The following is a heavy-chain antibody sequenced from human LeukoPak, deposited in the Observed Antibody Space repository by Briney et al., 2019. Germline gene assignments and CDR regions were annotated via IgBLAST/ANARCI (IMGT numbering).Heavy chain of an antibody. CDR1: GYTFTSYG. J-gene: IGHJ6*02. D-gene: IGHD4-17*01. V-gene: IGHV1-18*01. CDR3: ARREVTTTHAQLYYYYGMDV. Sequence: GASVKVSCKASGYTFTSYGISWVRQAPGQGLEWMGWISAYNGNTNYAQKLQGRVTMATDTSTSTAYMELRSLRSDDTAVYYCARREVTTTHAQLYYYYGMDVWGQGTTVTVSS. CDR2: ISAYNGNT.